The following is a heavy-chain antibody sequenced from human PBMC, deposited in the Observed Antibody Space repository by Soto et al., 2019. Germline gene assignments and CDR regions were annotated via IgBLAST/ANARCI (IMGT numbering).Heavy chain of an antibody. V-gene: IGHV3-23*01. CDR3: AREQYSMVRGVIPY. J-gene: IGHJ1*01. CDR1: GFTFSTYA. Sequence: GGPLRLSCAASGFTFSTYAMSWVRQAPGKGLEWVSSFSGPGGGPYYADSVKGRFTISRDDSKNTLYLQMNSLRAEDTAVYYCAREQYSMVRGVIPYWGQGTLVTVSS. CDR2: FSGPGGGP. D-gene: IGHD3-10*01.